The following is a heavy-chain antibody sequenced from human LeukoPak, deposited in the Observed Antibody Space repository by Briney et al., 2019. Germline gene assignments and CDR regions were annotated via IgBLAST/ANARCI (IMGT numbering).Heavy chain of an antibody. J-gene: IGHJ3*02. V-gene: IGHV3-7*01. CDR3: ACLTTTSNWYDAFDI. CDR1: GFTFSSYW. CDR2: IKQDGSEK. D-gene: IGHD1/OR15-1a*01. Sequence: GGSLRLSCAASGFTFSSYWMSWVRQAPGKGLEWVANIKQDGSEKYYVDSVKGRFTISRGNAKNSLYLQMNSLRAEDTAVYYCACLTTTSNWYDAFDIWGQGTMVTVSS.